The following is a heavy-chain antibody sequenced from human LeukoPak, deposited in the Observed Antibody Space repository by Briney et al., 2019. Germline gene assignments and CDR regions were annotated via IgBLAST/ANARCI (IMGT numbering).Heavy chain of an antibody. Sequence: ASVKVSCKASGYTFTGYYMHWVRQAPGQGLEWMGWINPNSGGTNYAQKFQGRVTMTRDTSISTAYMELSRLRSDDTAVYYCARDRSGSNAFDYWGQGTLVTVSS. V-gene: IGHV1-2*02. J-gene: IGHJ4*02. CDR3: ARDRSGSNAFDY. CDR2: INPNSGGT. CDR1: GYTFTGYY. D-gene: IGHD3-10*01.